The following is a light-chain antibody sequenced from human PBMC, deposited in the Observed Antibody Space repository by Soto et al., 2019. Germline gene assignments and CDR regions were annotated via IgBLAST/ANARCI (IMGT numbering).Light chain of an antibody. J-gene: IGLJ2*01. CDR3: SSYTGSSTLI. CDR2: EVS. V-gene: IGLV2-18*02. CDR1: SSDVGSYNR. Sequence: QSVLTQPPSVSGSPGQSVTISCTGTSSDVGSYNRVSWYQQPPGTAPKLMIYEVSNRPSGVPDRFSGSKSGNTASLTIFGLQAEDEAEYYCSSYTGSSTLIFGGGTKVTVL.